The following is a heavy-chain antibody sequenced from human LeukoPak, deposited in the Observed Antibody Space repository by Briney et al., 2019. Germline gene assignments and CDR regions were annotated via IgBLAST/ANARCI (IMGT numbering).Heavy chain of an antibody. D-gene: IGHD6-19*01. CDR3: AKYGKSGWSIDN. CDR1: GGSIGSDY. CDR2: IYYTGGT. V-gene: IGHV4-59*08. J-gene: IGHJ4*02. Sequence: PSETLSLTCTVSGGSIGSDYWTWFRQPPGKGLEYIGYIYYTGGTNYNPSLKSRVTISVDTSKNQFSLKLNSVTAADTAVYFCAKYGKSGWSIDNWGQGTLVTVSS.